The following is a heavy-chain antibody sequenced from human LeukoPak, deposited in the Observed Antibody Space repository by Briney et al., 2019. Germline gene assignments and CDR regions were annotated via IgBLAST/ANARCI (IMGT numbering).Heavy chain of an antibody. CDR3: ARDVYSYGYNWFDP. CDR2: IIPIFGTA. CDR1: GGTFSSYA. J-gene: IGHJ5*02. D-gene: IGHD5-18*01. Sequence: EASVKVSCKASGGTFSSYAISWVRQAPGQGLEWMGGIIPIFGTANYAQKFQGRVTIAADKSTSTAYMELSSLRSEDTAVYYCARDVYSYGYNWFDPWGQGTLVTVSS. V-gene: IGHV1-69*06.